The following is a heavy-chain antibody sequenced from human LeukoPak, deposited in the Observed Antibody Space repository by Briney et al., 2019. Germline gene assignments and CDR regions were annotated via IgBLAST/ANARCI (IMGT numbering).Heavy chain of an antibody. J-gene: IGHJ3*02. Sequence: PGGSLRLSCAASGFTFSSYAMHWVRQAPGKGLEWVAVISYDGSNKYYADSVKGRFTISRDNSKNTLYLQMNSLRAEDTAVYYCASAVIESSAAADLDAFDIWGQGTMVTVSS. CDR2: ISYDGSNK. D-gene: IGHD6-13*01. CDR1: GFTFSSYA. CDR3: ASAVIESSAAADLDAFDI. V-gene: IGHV3-30-3*01.